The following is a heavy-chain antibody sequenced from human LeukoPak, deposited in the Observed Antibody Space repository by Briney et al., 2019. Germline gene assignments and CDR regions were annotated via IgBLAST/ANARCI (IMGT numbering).Heavy chain of an antibody. CDR1: GYTFTSYD. CDR2: MNPNSGNT. D-gene: IGHD5-12*01. Sequence: ASVKVSCKASGYTFTSYDINWVRQATGQGLEWMGWMNPNSGNTGYAQKFQGRVTMTRNTSISTAYMELSSLRSEDTAVYYCARGPYSDYDRDYYYYGMDVWGKGTTVTVSS. CDR3: ARGPYSDYDRDYYYYGMDV. J-gene: IGHJ6*04. V-gene: IGHV1-8*01.